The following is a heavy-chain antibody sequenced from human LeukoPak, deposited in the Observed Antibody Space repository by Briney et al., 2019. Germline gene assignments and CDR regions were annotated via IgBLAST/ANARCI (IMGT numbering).Heavy chain of an antibody. CDR2: IRANGGDT. J-gene: IGHJ5*02. CDR3: AKGGYTTWFDP. Sequence: PGGSLRVSCAASGFTFREYSMSWVRQAPGKGLEWVSNIRANGGDTYYTDSVKGRLTISRDNSKNTLYLEMNSLRAEDTAVYYCAKGGYTTWFDPWGQGTLVTVSS. D-gene: IGHD2-15*01. V-gene: IGHV3-23*01. CDR1: GFTFREYS.